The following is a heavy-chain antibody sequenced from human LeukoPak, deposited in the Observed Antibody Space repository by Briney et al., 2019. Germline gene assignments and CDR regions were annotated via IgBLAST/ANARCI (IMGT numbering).Heavy chain of an antibody. CDR3: ARHGKTRLRYFVRVPDDRFDP. CDR2: IYYSGST. D-gene: IGHD3-9*01. Sequence: PSETLSLTCTVSSGSISTSNYYWGWVRQPPGKGLEWIGSIYYSGSTYYNPSLKSRVTISVDTSKNQFSLKLSSVTAADTAVYYRARHGKTRLRYFVRVPDDRFDPWGQGTLVTVSS. CDR1: SGSISTSNYY. J-gene: IGHJ5*02. V-gene: IGHV4-39*01.